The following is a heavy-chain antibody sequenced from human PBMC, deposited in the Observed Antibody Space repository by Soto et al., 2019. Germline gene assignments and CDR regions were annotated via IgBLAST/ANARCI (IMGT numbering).Heavy chain of an antibody. D-gene: IGHD3-10*01. J-gene: IGHJ5*02. V-gene: IGHV1-69*13. Sequence: SVKVSCKASGGTFSSYAISWVRQAPGQGLEWMGGIIPIFGTANYAQKFQGRVTITADESTSTAYMGLSSLRSEDTAVYYCARDPSYYGSGRENWFDPWGQGTLVPVSS. CDR3: ARDPSYYGSGRENWFDP. CDR1: GGTFSSYA. CDR2: IIPIFGTA.